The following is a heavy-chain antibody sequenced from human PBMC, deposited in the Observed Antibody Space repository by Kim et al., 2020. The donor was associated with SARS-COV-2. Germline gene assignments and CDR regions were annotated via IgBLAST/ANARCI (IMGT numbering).Heavy chain of an antibody. D-gene: IGHD5-12*01. CDR3: AREGTRNSGYEKAFDF. CDR2: INQSGST. Sequence: SETLSLTCAVYGRSFSGYYWSWIRQPPGKGLEWIGEINQSGSTNYNPSLKSRVTISVDTSKNQFSLKLSSVTAADTAVYYCAREGTRNSGYEKAFDFWGLGTLVTVSS. V-gene: IGHV4-34*01. CDR1: GRSFSGYY. J-gene: IGHJ4*02.